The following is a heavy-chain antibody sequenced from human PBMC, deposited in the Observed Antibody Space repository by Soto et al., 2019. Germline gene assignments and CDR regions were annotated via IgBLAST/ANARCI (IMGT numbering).Heavy chain of an antibody. CDR2: IIPIFGTA. Sequence: QVQLVQSGAEVKKPGSSVKVSCKASGGTFSSYAISWVRQAPGQGREWMGGIIPIFGTANYAQKFQGRVTITADESTSTAYMELSSLRSEDTAVYYCARDLPGYSSGWYAPFDYWGQGTLVTVSS. V-gene: IGHV1-69*01. J-gene: IGHJ4*02. CDR1: GGTFSSYA. CDR3: ARDLPGYSSGWYAPFDY. D-gene: IGHD6-19*01.